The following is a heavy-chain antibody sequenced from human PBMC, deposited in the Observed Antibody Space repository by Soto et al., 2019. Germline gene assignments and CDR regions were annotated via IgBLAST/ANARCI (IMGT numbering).Heavy chain of an antibody. CDR2: TQHSGRT. D-gene: IGHD3-16*02. V-gene: IGHV4-38-2*02. Sequence: PAESLSITSTASGFSISTSHYMGWMRQTPGKGLEWIWSTQHSGRTRYSPSHQSRIHIPVHTAKNQVSLRLRCVGCADTDLYYCASHFFVACVVDSWSQGPLVTVSS. J-gene: IGHJ4*02. CDR1: GFSISTSHY. CDR3: ASHFFVACVVDS.